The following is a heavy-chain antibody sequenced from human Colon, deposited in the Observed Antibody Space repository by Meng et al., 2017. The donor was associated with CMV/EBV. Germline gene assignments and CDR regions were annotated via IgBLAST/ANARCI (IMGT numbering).Heavy chain of an antibody. CDR3: AKDTYPGYSNSFLFDS. J-gene: IGHJ4*02. Sequence: GESLKISCAASGFSVSDNYMTWVRQAPGKGLQWVSVIYRDGTTRYADSVKGRFTISRDNSNNNLYLQMNSLRAADTAVYYCAKDTYPGYSNSFLFDSWGQGTLVTVSS. V-gene: IGHV3-66*02. CDR1: GFSVSDNY. D-gene: IGHD6-13*01. CDR2: IYRDGTT.